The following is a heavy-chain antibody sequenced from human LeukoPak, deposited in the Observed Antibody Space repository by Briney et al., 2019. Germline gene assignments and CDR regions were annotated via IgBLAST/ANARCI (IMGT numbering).Heavy chain of an antibody. D-gene: IGHD6-19*01. Sequence: SVKVSCKASGGTFSSYAISWVRQAPGQGLEWMGRIIPILGIANYAQKFQGRVTITADKSTSTAYMELSSLRSEDTAVYYCARSIAVAEHDAFDIWGQGTMVTVSS. J-gene: IGHJ3*02. CDR1: GGTFSSYA. CDR2: IIPILGIA. V-gene: IGHV1-69*04. CDR3: ARSIAVAEHDAFDI.